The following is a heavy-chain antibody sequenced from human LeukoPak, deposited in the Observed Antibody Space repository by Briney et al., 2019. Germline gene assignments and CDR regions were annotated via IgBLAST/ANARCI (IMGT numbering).Heavy chain of an antibody. V-gene: IGHV4-59*08. CDR3: GRMRGSSSSWYPIDY. CDR1: GGSISSDY. D-gene: IGHD6-13*01. CDR2: IYYSGST. J-gene: IGHJ4*02. Sequence: SETLSLTCTVFGGSISSDYWSWIRQPPRKGLEWIGYIYYSGSTNYNPSLKSRVTISVDTSKNQFSLKLSSVTAADTAVYYCGRMRGSSSSWYPIDYWGQGTLVTVSS.